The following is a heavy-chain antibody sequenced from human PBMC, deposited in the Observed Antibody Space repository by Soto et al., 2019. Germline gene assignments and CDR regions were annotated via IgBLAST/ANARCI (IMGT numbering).Heavy chain of an antibody. J-gene: IGHJ4*02. V-gene: IGHV3-7*03. Sequence: EVQLVASGGGLVQPGGSLRLSCAASGFTFSSYWMSWVRQAPGNGLEWVANIKQDGSEKYYVDSAKGRFTISRDNAKNSLYLQMNSLRAEDTAVYYCARDGKWLLLDYCGQGTLVTVSS. CDR3: ARDGKWLLLDY. D-gene: IGHD6-19*01. CDR1: GFTFSSYW. CDR2: IKQDGSEK.